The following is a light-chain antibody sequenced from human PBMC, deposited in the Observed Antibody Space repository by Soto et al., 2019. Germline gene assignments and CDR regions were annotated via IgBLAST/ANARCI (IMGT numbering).Light chain of an antibody. V-gene: IGKV3-20*01. J-gene: IGKJ4*01. CDR3: QQYGSSPLT. CDR1: QSVSSSY. Sequence: EIVLTQYPGTLSLSPGERATLSCRASQSVSSSYLAWYQQKPGQAPRLLIYGASSRATGIPDRFSGSGSGTDFTLTISRLEPEDCAVYYCQQYGSSPLTFGGGTKVEIK. CDR2: GAS.